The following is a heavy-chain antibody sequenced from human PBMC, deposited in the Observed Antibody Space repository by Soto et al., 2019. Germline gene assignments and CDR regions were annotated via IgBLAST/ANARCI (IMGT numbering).Heavy chain of an antibody. CDR2: ISSSGSNI. CDR1: GFTFTDYY. V-gene: IGHV3-11*01. Sequence: QVQLVESGGGLVKPGGSLRLSCAASGFTFTDYYMSWIRQAPGKGLEWVSYISSSGSNIYYADSVKGRFTISRDNAKNSLYLQMNSLRAEDTAVYFCATGHEGGYYNILTGYDYWGQGTLVTVSS. CDR3: ATGHEGGYYNILTGYDY. D-gene: IGHD3-9*01. J-gene: IGHJ4*02.